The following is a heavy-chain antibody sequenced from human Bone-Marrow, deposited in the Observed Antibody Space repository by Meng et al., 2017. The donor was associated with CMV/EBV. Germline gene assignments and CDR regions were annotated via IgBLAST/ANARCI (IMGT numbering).Heavy chain of an antibody. CDR1: GGSISSYY. J-gene: IGHJ6*02. CDR2: IHYSGNM. CDR3: GRGGEGQSYYGMDV. D-gene: IGHD3-16*01. Sequence: SQTLSLTCTVAGGSISSYYWSWIRRPAGKGLEYIGCIHYSGNMNFNPSLKSRMTISVDTSKNQPSLKLISVTAADTAVYYGGRGGEGQSYYGMDVWGQGTTVTVSS. V-gene: IGHV4-59*01.